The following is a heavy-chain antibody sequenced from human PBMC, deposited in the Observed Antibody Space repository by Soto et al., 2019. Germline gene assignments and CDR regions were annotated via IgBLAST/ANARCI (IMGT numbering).Heavy chain of an antibody. CDR2: ISYDGSNK. CDR3: ARVIGQISGYYYAVFYY. CDR1: GFTFSSYA. D-gene: IGHD3-22*01. V-gene: IGHV3-30-3*01. Sequence: GGSLRLSCAASGFTFSSYAMHWVRQAPGKGLEWVAVISYDGSNKYYADSVKGRFTISRDNSKNTLYLQMNSLRAEDTAVYYCARVIGQISGYYYAVFYYWGQETLVTVSS. J-gene: IGHJ4*02.